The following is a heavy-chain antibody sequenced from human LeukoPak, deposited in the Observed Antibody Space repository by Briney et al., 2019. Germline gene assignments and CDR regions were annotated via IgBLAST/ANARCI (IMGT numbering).Heavy chain of an antibody. CDR3: ARVRIQLWLMGPDFDY. V-gene: IGHV3-74*01. CDR1: GFTFSSYW. CDR2: INSDGSST. D-gene: IGHD5-18*01. Sequence: GGSLRLSCAASGFTFSSYWMHWVRQAPGKGLVWVSRINSDGSSTSCADSVKGRFTISRDNAKNTLYLQMNSLRAEDTAVYYCARVRIQLWLMGPDFDYWGQGTLVTVSS. J-gene: IGHJ4*02.